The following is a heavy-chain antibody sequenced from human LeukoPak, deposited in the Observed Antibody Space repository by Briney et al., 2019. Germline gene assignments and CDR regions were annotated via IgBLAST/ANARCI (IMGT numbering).Heavy chain of an antibody. CDR1: GCTFTSYY. CDR3: ARDQSGSTPGGDWFDP. J-gene: IGHJ5*02. CDR2: INPSGGST. Sequence: ASVKVSCKASGCTFTSYYMHWVRQAPGQGLEWMGIINPSGGSTSYAQKFQGRVTMTRDTSTSTVYMELSSLRSEDTAVYYCARDQSGSTPGGDWFDPWGQGTLVTVSS. D-gene: IGHD3-10*01. V-gene: IGHV1-46*01.